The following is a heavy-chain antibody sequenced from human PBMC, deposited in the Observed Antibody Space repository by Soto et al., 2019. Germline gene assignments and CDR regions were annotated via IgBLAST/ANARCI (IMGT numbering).Heavy chain of an antibody. CDR3: ARVLISSTSWPGYRAFDI. CDR2: IWYDGSNK. V-gene: IGHV3-33*01. J-gene: IGHJ3*02. CDR1: GFTFSSYG. D-gene: IGHD2-2*01. Sequence: GGSLRLSCAASGFTFSSYGMHWVRQAPGKGLEWVAVIWYDGSNKYYADSVKGRFTISRDNSKNTLYLQMNSLRAEDTAVYYCARVLISSTSWPGYRAFDIWGQGTMVTVSS.